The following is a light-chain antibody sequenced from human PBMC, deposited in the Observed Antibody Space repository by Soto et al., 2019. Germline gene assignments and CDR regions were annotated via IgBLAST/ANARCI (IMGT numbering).Light chain of an antibody. CDR2: GAS. V-gene: IGKV1-9*01. J-gene: IGKJ4*01. CDR1: KGISDY. Sequence: DIQLTQSPSFLSASVGDRVTISCLSSKGISDYVAWYQQKPGKAPKLLIYGASTLQSGDPSRFSGSASGTEFTLTISSLQPEDFATYVCQQFHAYPRTFGGGTKLEIK. CDR3: QQFHAYPRT.